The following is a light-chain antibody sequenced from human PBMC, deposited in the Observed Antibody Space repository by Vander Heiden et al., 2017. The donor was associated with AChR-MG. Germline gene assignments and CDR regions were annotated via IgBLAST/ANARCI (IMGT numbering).Light chain of an antibody. Sequence: DIQMTQSPSSLSASVGDRVTITCRASQGISNFLAWFQQRPGKVPKLLISGASTLQSGVPSRFSGSGSGTDFTLTISSLQPEDVATYYWHKDNSAHKFGPGTQVEIK. J-gene: IGKJ1*01. CDR1: QGISNF. CDR3: HKDNSAHK. CDR2: GAS. V-gene: IGKV1-27*01.